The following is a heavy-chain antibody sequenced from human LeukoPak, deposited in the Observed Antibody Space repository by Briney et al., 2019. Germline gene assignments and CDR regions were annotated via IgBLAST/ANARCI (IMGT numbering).Heavy chain of an antibody. V-gene: IGHV1-46*01. J-gene: IGHJ6*03. CDR2: INPSGGST. Sequence: GASVKVSCKASGYTFTSYYMHWVRQAPGKGLEWMGRINPSGGSTSYAQKFQGRVTMTRDMSTGTVYMELSSLRSEDTAVYYCASNGIAVAGGCIFIDVWGKGTTVTVSS. CDR3: ASNGIAVAGGCIFIDV. D-gene: IGHD6-19*01. CDR1: GYTFTSYY.